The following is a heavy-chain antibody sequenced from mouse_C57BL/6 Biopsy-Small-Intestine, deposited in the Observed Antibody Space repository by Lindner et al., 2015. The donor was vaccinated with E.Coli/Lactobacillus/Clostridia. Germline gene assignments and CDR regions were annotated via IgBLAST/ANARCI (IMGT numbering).Heavy chain of an antibody. Sequence: SVKVSCKASGFNFNSFYIHWVRQAPGQGLEWLGRSDPRGGSTDFSQKFQGRLTMTRDTSTSTVFMELSSLRSEDTAVYYCASGSLSVPQAFHIWGQGTMVTVSS. CDR3: ASGSLSVPQAFHI. D-gene: IGHD3-2*02. CDR1: GFNFNSFY. J-gene: IGHJ3*01. V-gene: IGHV1-55*01. CDR2: SDPRGGST.